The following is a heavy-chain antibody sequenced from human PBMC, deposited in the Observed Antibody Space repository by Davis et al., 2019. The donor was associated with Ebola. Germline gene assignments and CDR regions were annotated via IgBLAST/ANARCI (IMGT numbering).Heavy chain of an antibody. Sequence: GGSLRLSCAASGFSFSSYWMSWVRQAPGKGLEWVANINQDGSQINYVDSMRGRFTISRDNAKNSLYLQMNSLGVEDTAVYYCARFSRGTTESYWGQGTLVTVSS. J-gene: IGHJ4*02. CDR2: INQDGSQI. CDR1: GFSFSSYW. V-gene: IGHV3-7*01. D-gene: IGHD4-11*01. CDR3: ARFSRGTTESY.